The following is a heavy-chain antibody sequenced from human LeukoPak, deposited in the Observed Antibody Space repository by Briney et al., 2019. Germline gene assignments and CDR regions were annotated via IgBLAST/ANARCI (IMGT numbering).Heavy chain of an antibody. D-gene: IGHD3-9*01. CDR1: EGTFSSYA. J-gene: IGHJ5*02. CDR3: ARAVPRLSKRYFDWLYPTPRFDP. Sequence: SVKVSCKASEGTFSSYAISWVRQAPGQGLEWMGGIIPIFGTANYAQKFQGRVTITADESTSTAYMELSSLRSEDTAVYYCARAVPRLSKRYFDWLYPTPRFDPWGQGTLVTVSS. V-gene: IGHV1-69*13. CDR2: IIPIFGTA.